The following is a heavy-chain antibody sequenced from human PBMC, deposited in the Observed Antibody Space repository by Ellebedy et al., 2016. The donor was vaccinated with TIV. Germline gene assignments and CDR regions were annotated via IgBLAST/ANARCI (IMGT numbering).Heavy chain of an antibody. CDR3: ARDKWLEVRGVIFYYGMDV. J-gene: IGHJ6*02. Sequence: GGSLRLSXAASGFTFSSYGMHWVRQAPGKGLEWVAVIWYDGSNKYYADSVKGRFTISRDNSKNTLYLQMNSLRAEDTAVYYCARDKWLEVRGVIFYYGMDVWGQGTTVTVSS. CDR1: GFTFSSYG. CDR2: IWYDGSNK. V-gene: IGHV3-33*01. D-gene: IGHD3-10*01.